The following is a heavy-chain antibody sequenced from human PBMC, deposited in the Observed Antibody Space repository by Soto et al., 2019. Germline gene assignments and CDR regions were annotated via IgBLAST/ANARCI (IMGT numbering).Heavy chain of an antibody. CDR2: IKQDGSEK. D-gene: IGHD5-12*01. Sequence: GGSLRLSCAASGFTFSSYWMSWVRQAPGKGLEWVANIKQDGSEKYYVDSVKGRFTISRDNAKNSLYLQMNSLRAEDTAVYYCARCLAVEMATIYYFDYWGQGTLVTVSS. CDR3: ARCLAVEMATIYYFDY. V-gene: IGHV3-7*01. CDR1: GFTFSSYW. J-gene: IGHJ4*01.